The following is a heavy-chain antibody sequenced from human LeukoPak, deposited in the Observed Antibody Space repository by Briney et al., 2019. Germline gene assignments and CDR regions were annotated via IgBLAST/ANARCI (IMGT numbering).Heavy chain of an antibody. CDR2: ISGSGGST. Sequence: GGSLRLSCAASGFTFSSYAMSWVRQAPGKGLEWVSAISGSGGSTYYADSVKGRFTISRDQSKNTVSLQMNSLRAEDTALYYCAKDGQSYAPYAMDVWGQGTTVTVSS. CDR3: AKDGQSYAPYAMDV. D-gene: IGHD5-18*01. CDR1: GFTFSSYA. J-gene: IGHJ6*02. V-gene: IGHV3-23*01.